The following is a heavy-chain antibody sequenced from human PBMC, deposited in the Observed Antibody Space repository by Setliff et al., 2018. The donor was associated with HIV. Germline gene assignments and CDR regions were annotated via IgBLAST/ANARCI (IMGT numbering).Heavy chain of an antibody. D-gene: IGHD3-10*01. CDR1: GDTFTTYA. CDR3: GSGYGSGSYIHY. Sequence: ASVKVSCKASGDTFTTYALHWVRQAPGQRLEWMGWINAGNGDTKSSQKFQGRVTITRDTSASTAYMELSSLRSEDTGVYYCGSGYGSGSYIHYWGQGTLVTVSS. CDR2: INAGNGDT. J-gene: IGHJ4*02. V-gene: IGHV1-3*01.